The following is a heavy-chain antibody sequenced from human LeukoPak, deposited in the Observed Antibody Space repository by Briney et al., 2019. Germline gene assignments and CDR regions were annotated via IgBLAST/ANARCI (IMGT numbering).Heavy chain of an antibody. CDR1: RGTFSSYA. D-gene: IGHD2-21*02. V-gene: IGHV1-69*13. CDR3: ARVPTVSSPHFDY. CDR2: IIPIFGTA. J-gene: IGHJ4*02. Sequence: SVMVSCKASRGTFSSYAISWVRQAPGQGLEWMGGIIPIFGTANYAQKFQGRVTITADESTSTAYMELSSLRSEDTAVYYCARVPTVSSPHFDYWGQGTLVTVSS.